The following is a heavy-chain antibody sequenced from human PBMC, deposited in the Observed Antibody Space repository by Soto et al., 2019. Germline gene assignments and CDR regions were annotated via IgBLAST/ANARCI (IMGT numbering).Heavy chain of an antibody. D-gene: IGHD6-19*01. CDR2: MNPNSGNT. CDR1: GYTFTRYD. V-gene: IGHV1-8*01. Sequence: QVQLVQSGPEVRKPGASVKVSCKASGYTFTRYDINWVRQATGQGLEWMGWMNPNSGNTDYAQKFQGRVTMTRDTSTSTAYMELSSLRSEDTAVYYCARVGQWMVHWGQGTLVPVSS. CDR3: ARVGQWMVH. J-gene: IGHJ4*02.